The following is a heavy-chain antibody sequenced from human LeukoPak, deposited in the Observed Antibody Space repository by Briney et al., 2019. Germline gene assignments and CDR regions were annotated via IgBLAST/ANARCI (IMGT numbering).Heavy chain of an antibody. CDR3: AKGKRIVVVPDLDY. CDR2: ISGSGGST. CDR1: GFTFSSYA. J-gene: IGHJ4*02. Sequence: GGSLRLSCAASGFTFSSYAMSWVRQAPGRGLEWVSAISGSGGSTYYADSVKGRFTISRDNSKNTLYLQMNSLRAEDTAVYYCAKGKRIVVVPDLDYWGQGTLVTVSS. V-gene: IGHV3-23*01. D-gene: IGHD2-2*01.